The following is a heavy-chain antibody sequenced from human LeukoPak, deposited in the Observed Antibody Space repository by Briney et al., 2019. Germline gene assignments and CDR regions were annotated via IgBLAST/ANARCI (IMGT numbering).Heavy chain of an antibody. V-gene: IGHV3-23*01. CDR1: GFTFSNYA. Sequence: GGCLRLSCAGSGFTFSNYAMSWVRQAPGKGPEWVSAIDSSGGTTYYADSVKGRFTISRDNFNNILFLQMNSLRAEDSALYYCAKEMSRAAIFDYWGQGTLLTVSS. J-gene: IGHJ4*02. CDR3: AKEMSRAAIFDY. CDR2: IDSSGGTT.